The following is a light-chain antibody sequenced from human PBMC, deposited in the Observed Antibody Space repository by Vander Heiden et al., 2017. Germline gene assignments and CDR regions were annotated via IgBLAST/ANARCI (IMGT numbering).Light chain of an antibody. Sequence: DIKMTQSTPSVSASVGDRVTITCRASQDISNYLAWFQQQPGKAPKSLIYSASSLQSEVPSRFSGRGSGTYFTLTISSLQPEDFAAYYCQQYSIYPRTFGRGTTVDIK. CDR3: QQYSIYPRT. J-gene: IGKJ4*01. V-gene: IGKV1-16*01. CDR1: QDISNY. CDR2: SAS.